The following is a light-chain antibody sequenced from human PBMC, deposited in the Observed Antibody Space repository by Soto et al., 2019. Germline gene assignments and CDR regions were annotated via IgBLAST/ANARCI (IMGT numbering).Light chain of an antibody. J-gene: IGKJ4*01. CDR2: ATY. V-gene: IGKV1-39*01. CDR3: QQSYSTPT. CDR1: QTISTA. Sequence: DIQMTQSTSSLSASVGDRVTISCRASQTISTALNWYQQKPGKAPKLLIYATYILQSGVPSRFSGSGFGTNFTLTISSLQPEDFATYYCQQSYSTPTFGGGTKVDIK.